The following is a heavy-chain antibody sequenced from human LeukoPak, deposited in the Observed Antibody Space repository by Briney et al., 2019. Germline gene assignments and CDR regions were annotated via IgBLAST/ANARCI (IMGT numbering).Heavy chain of an antibody. V-gene: IGHV2-5*02. CDR3: AHSHKIYYYDSSGEVYYFDY. J-gene: IGHJ4*02. Sequence: ESGPTLVKPTQTLTLTCTFSGFSLSTSGVGVGWIRQPPGKALESLALIYWDDDKRYSPSLKSRLTITKDTSKNQVVLTMTNMDPVDTATYYCAHSHKIYYYDSSGEVYYFDYWGQGTLVTVSS. D-gene: IGHD3-22*01. CDR2: IYWDDDK. CDR1: GFSLSTSGVG.